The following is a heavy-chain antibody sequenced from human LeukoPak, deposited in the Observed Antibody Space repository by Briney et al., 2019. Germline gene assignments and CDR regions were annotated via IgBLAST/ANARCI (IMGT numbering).Heavy chain of an antibody. CDR3: ARGYASSGWYRRRFDY. CDR1: GCTFSSYW. D-gene: IGHD6-19*01. CDR2: INQDGREK. J-gene: IGHJ4*02. Sequence: GGALRLSCAASGCTFSSYWMSWVRQAPGKGLEWVAHINQDGREKYYVDSVRGRFTISRDNAKNSLYLQMKSLRAEDTAVYYCARGYASSGWYRRRFDYWGQGSLVTVS. V-gene: IGHV3-7*03.